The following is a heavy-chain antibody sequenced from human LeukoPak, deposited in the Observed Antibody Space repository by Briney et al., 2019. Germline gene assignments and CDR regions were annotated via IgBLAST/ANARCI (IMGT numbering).Heavy chain of an antibody. D-gene: IGHD2-15*01. CDR1: GYTFTGYY. CDR3: ARAPRYCSGGSCHSGIDY. CDR2: INPNSGGT. J-gene: IGHJ4*02. V-gene: IGHV1-2*02. Sequence: ASVKVSCKASGYTFTGYYMHWVRQAPGQGLEWMGWINPNSGGTNYAQKFQGGVTMTRDTSISTAYMELSRLRSDDTAVYYCARAPRYCSGGSCHSGIDYWGQGTLVTVSS.